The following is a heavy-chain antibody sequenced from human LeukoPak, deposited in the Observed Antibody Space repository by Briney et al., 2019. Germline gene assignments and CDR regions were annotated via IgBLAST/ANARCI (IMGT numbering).Heavy chain of an antibody. CDR2: ISYDGSNK. V-gene: IGHV3-30-3*02. Sequence: GRSLRLSCAASGFTFSSYAMHWVRQAPGKGLEWVAVISYDGSNKYYADSVKGRFTISRDNSKNTLYLQMNSLRAEDTAVYYCAKFEVGAEGGYWGQGTLVTVSS. CDR1: GFTFSSYA. D-gene: IGHD1-26*01. J-gene: IGHJ4*02. CDR3: AKFEVGAEGGY.